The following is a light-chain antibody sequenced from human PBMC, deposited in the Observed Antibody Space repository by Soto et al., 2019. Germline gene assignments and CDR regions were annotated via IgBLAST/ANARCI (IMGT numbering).Light chain of an antibody. Sequence: QSALTQPPSASGSPGQSVTISCTATSSDVGGYNYVSWYQQHPGKVPKLMIYEVSKRPSGVPDRFSGSKSGNTASLTVSGLQAEDEADYYCSSYGGRNSLVFGGGTKLTVL. V-gene: IGLV2-8*01. CDR2: EVS. CDR3: SSYGGRNSLV. CDR1: SSDVGGYNY. J-gene: IGLJ2*01.